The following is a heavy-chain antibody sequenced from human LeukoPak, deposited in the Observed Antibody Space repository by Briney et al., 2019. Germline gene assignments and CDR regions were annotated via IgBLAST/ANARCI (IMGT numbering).Heavy chain of an antibody. Sequence: GGSLRLSCAASGFTFSSYAMSWVRQAPGKGLEWVSAISGSGGSTYYADSVKGRFTNSRDNSKNTLYLQMNSLRAEDTAVYYCAKRLGYCSGGSCPRDPWGQGTLVTVSS. CDR1: GFTFSSYA. CDR2: ISGSGGST. V-gene: IGHV3-23*01. J-gene: IGHJ5*02. CDR3: AKRLGYCSGGSCPRDP. D-gene: IGHD2-15*01.